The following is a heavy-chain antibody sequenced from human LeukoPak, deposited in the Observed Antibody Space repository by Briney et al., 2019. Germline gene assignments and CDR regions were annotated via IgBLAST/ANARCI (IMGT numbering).Heavy chain of an antibody. CDR1: GFTVSSNY. V-gene: IGHV3-23*01. Sequence: GGSLRLACAASGFTVSSNYMNWVRQAPGEGLEWVSAISGSGGSTYYADSVKGRFTISRDNSKNTLYLQMNSLRAEDTAVYYCAKGSHAPDYDFWSGYHFDYWGQGTLVTVSS. D-gene: IGHD3-3*01. J-gene: IGHJ4*02. CDR2: ISGSGGST. CDR3: AKGSHAPDYDFWSGYHFDY.